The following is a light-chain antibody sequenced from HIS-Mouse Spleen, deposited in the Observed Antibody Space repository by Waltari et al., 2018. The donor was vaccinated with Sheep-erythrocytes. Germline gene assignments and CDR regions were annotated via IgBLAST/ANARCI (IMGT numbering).Light chain of an antibody. Sequence: QSALTQPRSVSGSPGQSVTISCTGTSSDVGGYNYVSWYQQHPGKAPKLMIYEVSKRPAGVPVRFSGSKPGNTASLTISGLQAEDEADYYCCSYAGSYNHVFATGTKVTVL. J-gene: IGLJ1*01. CDR2: EVS. CDR3: CSYAGSYNHV. V-gene: IGLV2-11*01. CDR1: SSDVGGYNY.